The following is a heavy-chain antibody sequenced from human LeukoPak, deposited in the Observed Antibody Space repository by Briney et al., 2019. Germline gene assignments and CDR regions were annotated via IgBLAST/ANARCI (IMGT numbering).Heavy chain of an antibody. Sequence: ASVKVSCKASGGTFSSYASSWVRQAPGQGLEWMGGIIPIFGTANYAQKFQGRVTITADESTSTAYMELSSLRSEDTAVYYCARGDTAMAAFDYWGQGTLVTVSS. D-gene: IGHD5-18*01. CDR3: ARGDTAMAAFDY. CDR2: IIPIFGTA. J-gene: IGHJ4*02. CDR1: GGTFSSYA. V-gene: IGHV1-69*13.